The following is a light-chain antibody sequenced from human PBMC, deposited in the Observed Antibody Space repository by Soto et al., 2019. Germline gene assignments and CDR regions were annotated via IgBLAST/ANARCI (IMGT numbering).Light chain of an antibody. CDR1: SSDVGGYNY. CDR2: DVN. Sequence: QSALTQPASVSGSPGQSITISCNGTSSDVGGYNYVSWYEHHPGKVPKLLIYDVNLRPPGISNRFSGSKSGNTASLTISGIQADDEAYYYCGSYTNSITLVFGGGTKLTVL. CDR3: GSYTNSITLV. V-gene: IGLV2-14*03. J-gene: IGLJ2*01.